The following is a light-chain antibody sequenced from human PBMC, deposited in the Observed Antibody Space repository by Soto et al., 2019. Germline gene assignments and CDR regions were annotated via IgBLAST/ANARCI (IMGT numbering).Light chain of an antibody. J-gene: IGLJ3*02. CDR2: EVS. V-gene: IGLV2-8*01. CDR1: SSDVGYYNY. Sequence: QSALTQPPSASGSPGQSVTISCTGTSSDVGYYNYVSWYQQHAGKAPKLLIHEVSKRPSGVPDRFSASKSGNTASLTVSGLQAEDEADYYCSSYAGPNTVLFGGGTKLTVL. CDR3: SSYAGPNTVL.